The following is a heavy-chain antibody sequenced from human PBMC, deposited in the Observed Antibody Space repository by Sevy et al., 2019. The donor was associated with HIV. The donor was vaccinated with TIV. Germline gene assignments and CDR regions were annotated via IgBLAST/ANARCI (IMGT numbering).Heavy chain of an antibody. V-gene: IGHV4-30-4*01. CDR3: ARVGSSGYYLDY. CDR1: GGSISSGDYY. Sequence: SETLSLTCTVSGGSISSGDYYWSWIRQPTGKGLEWIGYIYYSGSTYYNPSLKSRVTISVDTSKNQFSLKLSSVTAADTAVYYCARVGSSGYYLDYWGQGTLVTVSS. D-gene: IGHD3-22*01. CDR2: IYYSGST. J-gene: IGHJ4*02.